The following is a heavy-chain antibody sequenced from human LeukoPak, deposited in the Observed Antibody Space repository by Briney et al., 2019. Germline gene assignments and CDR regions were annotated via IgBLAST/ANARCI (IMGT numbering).Heavy chain of an antibody. Sequence: ASVKVSCNASGYNFISYYMHWVRQAAGQGLEWMGIINPSGGSTSYAQKFQDRVTMTRDTSTSTVYMELSSLKSEDTAVYYCAREDVVLVDAVRYYYYGMDVWGQGTTVTVSS. CDR2: INPSGGST. CDR3: AREDVVLVDAVRYYYYGMDV. CDR1: GYNFISYY. V-gene: IGHV1-46*01. J-gene: IGHJ6*02. D-gene: IGHD2-8*01.